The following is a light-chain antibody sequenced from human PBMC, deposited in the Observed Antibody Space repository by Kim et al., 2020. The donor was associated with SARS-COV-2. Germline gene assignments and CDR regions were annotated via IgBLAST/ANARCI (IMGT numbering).Light chain of an antibody. CDR3: CSYAVTYTLV. Sequence: QSALTQSRSVSGSPGQSVTISCTGTGRDVGGYNYVSWYQYHPGKAPKLLIYDVTKRPSGVPDRFSGSKFGNTASLTISRLQPEDEADYYCCSYAVTYTLVFGGGTQLTVL. CDR1: GRDVGGYNY. CDR2: DVT. V-gene: IGLV2-11*01. J-gene: IGLJ3*02.